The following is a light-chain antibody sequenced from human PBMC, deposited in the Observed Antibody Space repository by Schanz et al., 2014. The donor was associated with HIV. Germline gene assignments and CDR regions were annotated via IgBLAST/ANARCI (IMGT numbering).Light chain of an antibody. V-gene: IGKV1-5*03. J-gene: IGKJ2*01. CDR1: QTIGRL. Sequence: IQMTQSPSTVSASVGDRVTITCRASQTIGRLMAWYQQKPGRAPKLLIYQASTLETGVPSRFSGSGSGTSFTLTITSLQPDDFATYYCLQYNDDMYTFGQGTKLEIK. CDR3: LQYNDDMYT. CDR2: QAS.